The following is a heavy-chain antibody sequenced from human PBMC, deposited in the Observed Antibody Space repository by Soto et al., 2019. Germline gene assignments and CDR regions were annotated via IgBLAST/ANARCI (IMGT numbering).Heavy chain of an antibody. CDR2: ISGSDGST. CDR3: ARRSSSWYFDY. J-gene: IGHJ4*02. D-gene: IGHD6-13*01. Sequence: EVQLLESGGGLVQPGGSLRLSCAASGFTFSSYAMNWVRQAPGKGLEWVSVISGSDGSTYYADSVKGRFTISRDNSKNWLNLQMNRLRAEDTAVYYCARRSSSWYFDYWGQGTWVTVSS. V-gene: IGHV3-23*01. CDR1: GFTFSSYA.